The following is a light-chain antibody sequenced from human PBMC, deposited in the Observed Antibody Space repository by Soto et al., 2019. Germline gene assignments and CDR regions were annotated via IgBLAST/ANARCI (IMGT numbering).Light chain of an antibody. J-gene: IGKJ3*01. CDR1: QSVSSSY. Sequence: EIVLTQSPGTLSMSPGERATLSFRASQSVSSSYLAWYQQKPGQAPRLLIYGASSRATDIPDRFSGSGSGTDFTLTISRLEPADFAVYYCQQYGSSPLTFGPGTKVDIK. CDR3: QQYGSSPLT. CDR2: GAS. V-gene: IGKV3-20*01.